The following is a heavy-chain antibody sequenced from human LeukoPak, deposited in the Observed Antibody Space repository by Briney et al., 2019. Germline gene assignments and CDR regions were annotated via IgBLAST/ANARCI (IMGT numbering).Heavy chain of an antibody. CDR2: ISSSSSYI. CDR3: AREHIAAAGFDY. Sequence: KPGESLRLSCAASGFTFSSYSMNWVRQAPGKGLEWVSSISSSSSYIYYADSVKGRFTISRDNAKNSLYLQMNSLRAEDTAVYYCAREHIAAAGFDYWGQGTLVTVSS. V-gene: IGHV3-21*01. D-gene: IGHD6-13*01. CDR1: GFTFSSYS. J-gene: IGHJ4*02.